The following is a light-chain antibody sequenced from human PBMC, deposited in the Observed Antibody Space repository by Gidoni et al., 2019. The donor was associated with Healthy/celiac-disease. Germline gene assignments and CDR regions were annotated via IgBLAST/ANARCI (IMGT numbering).Light chain of an antibody. Sequence: QSVLTQPPSVSGAPGQRVTISCTGSSSNIAAGYDVHWYQQLPGTAPKLLSYGNSNRPSGVPDRFSGSKSGTSASLAITGLQAEDEADYYCQSYDSSLTVFGTGTKVTVL. CDR1: SSNIAAGYD. V-gene: IGLV1-40*01. CDR2: GNS. CDR3: QSYDSSLTV. J-gene: IGLJ1*01.